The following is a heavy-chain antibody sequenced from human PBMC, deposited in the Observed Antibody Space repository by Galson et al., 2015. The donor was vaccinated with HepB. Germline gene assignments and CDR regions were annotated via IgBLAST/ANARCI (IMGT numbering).Heavy chain of an antibody. J-gene: IGHJ4*02. V-gene: IGHV3-7*03. CDR2: IKKDGSEK. CDR1: GFTFSTYW. Sequence: SLRLSCAASGFTFSTYWMTWVRQAPGKGLEWVANIKKDGSEKYYVDSVRGRFTISRDNAKNSLYLQMNSLRAEDTAVYYCARDRVEVRGVDYWGQGTLVTVSS. CDR3: ARDRVEVRGVDY. D-gene: IGHD3-10*01.